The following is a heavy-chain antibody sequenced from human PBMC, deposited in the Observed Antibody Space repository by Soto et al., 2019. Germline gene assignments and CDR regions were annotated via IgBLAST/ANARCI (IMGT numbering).Heavy chain of an antibody. Sequence: PGGSLRLCCAASRVSLSFFAMHGVRQAPGKGLEWVATTSYDGLNTFYGESVRGRFSISRDTSKNTLFLQMDSLKTEDTAVYFCAKSSSGLRDYFDSCGRGTLLTVSS. J-gene: IGHJ4*02. CDR1: RVSLSFFA. D-gene: IGHD3-10*01. CDR3: AKSSSGLRDYFDS. V-gene: IGHV3-30-3*02. CDR2: TSYDGLNT.